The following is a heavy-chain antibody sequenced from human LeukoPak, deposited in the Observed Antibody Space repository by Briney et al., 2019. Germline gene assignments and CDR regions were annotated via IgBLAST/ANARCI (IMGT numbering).Heavy chain of an antibody. Sequence: GGSLRLSCTASGFSFGDFVMNWVCQVPGKGLEWVGFIRSKSYGGTTQYAASVKGRFTISRDDSKGIAYLQMSSLKTEDTGVYYCIRDGGVDTPLVTTKMAPYYYYMDVWGKGTTVTISS. D-gene: IGHD5-18*01. J-gene: IGHJ6*03. CDR2: IRSKSYGGTT. V-gene: IGHV3-49*04. CDR1: GFSFGDFV. CDR3: IRDGGVDTPLVTTKMAPYYYYMDV.